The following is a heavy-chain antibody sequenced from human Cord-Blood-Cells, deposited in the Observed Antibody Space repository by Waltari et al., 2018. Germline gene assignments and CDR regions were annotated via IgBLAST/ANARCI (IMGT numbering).Heavy chain of an antibody. CDR2: IWYDGSNK. CDR1: GFTFSSYG. V-gene: IGHV3-33*01. J-gene: IGHJ3*02. CDR3: ARDGRYCSSTSCYAFDS. Sequence: QVQLVESGGGVVQPGRSLRLSCAASGFTFSSYGMHWVRQAPGKGLEWVAVIWYDGSNKYYADAVKGRFTISRDNSQNTLYLKMNSLRAEDTAVYYCARDGRYCSSTSCYAFDSWGQGTMVTVSS. D-gene: IGHD2-2*01.